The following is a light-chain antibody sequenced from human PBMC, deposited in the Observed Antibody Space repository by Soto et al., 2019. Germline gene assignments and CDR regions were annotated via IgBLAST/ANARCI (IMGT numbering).Light chain of an antibody. J-gene: IGKJ1*01. V-gene: IGKV3-20*01. CDR3: QQYGDSPRT. Sequence: EIVLTQSPGTPSLSPREKATLPCRASQSVSRNYLAWYQHKPGQAPTLLIYGASRRTPGIPDRFSGRGSGTDFTLTISGLEPEDFAVYYCQQYGDSPRTFGQGTKVDIK. CDR1: QSVSRNY. CDR2: GAS.